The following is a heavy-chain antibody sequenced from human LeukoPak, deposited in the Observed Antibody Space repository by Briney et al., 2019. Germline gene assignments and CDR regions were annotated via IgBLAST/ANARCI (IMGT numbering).Heavy chain of an antibody. D-gene: IGHD3-3*01. CDR3: ARDRHSTYYDFWSGYGDYYGMDV. J-gene: IGHJ6*02. CDR1: GDSVSSNSAA. CDR2: TYYRSKWYN. Sequence: SQTLSLTCAISGDSVSSNSAAWTWIRQSPSRGLEWLGRTYYRSKWYNDYAVSVKSRITINPDTSKNQFSLQLNSVTPEDTAVYYCARDRHSTYYDFWSGYGDYYGMDVWGQGTTVTVSS. V-gene: IGHV6-1*01.